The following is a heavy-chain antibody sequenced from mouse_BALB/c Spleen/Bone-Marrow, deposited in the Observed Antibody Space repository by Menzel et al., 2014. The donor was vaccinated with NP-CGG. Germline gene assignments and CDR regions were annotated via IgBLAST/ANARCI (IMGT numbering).Heavy chain of an antibody. V-gene: IGHV5-17*02. CDR3: ARYGYYDAMDY. Sequence: EVQGVESGGGLVQPEGSRKLSCAASGFTFSSFGMHWVRQAPEKGLEWVAYISSGSSTIYYADTVKGRFTISRDNPKNTLFLQMTSLRSGDTAMYYCARYGYYDAMDYWGQGTSVTVSS. CDR2: ISSGSSTI. CDR1: GFTFSSFG. J-gene: IGHJ4*01. D-gene: IGHD2-2*01.